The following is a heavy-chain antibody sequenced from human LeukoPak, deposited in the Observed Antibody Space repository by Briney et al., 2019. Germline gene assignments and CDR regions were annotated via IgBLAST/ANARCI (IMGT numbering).Heavy chain of an antibody. D-gene: IGHD1-26*01. CDR2: ISYDGSNK. J-gene: IGHJ4*02. CDR1: GFTFSSYG. CDR3: AKALRMWERRAPEYYFDY. Sequence: GGSLRLSCAASGFTFSSYGMHWVRQAPGKGLEWVAVISYDGSNKYYADSVKGRFTISRDNSKNTLYLQMNSLRAGDTAVYYCAKALRMWERRAPEYYFDYWGQGTLVTVSS. V-gene: IGHV3-30*18.